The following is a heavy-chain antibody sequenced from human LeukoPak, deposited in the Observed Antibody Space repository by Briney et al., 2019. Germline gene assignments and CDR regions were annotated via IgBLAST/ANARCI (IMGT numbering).Heavy chain of an antibody. CDR2: ISSSSSYI. D-gene: IGHD3-22*01. V-gene: IGHV3-21*01. CDR1: GFTFSSYG. CDR3: ARDGYDSSGYYYRPYFDY. J-gene: IGHJ4*02. Sequence: KTGRSLRLSCAASGFTFSSYGMHWVRQAPGKGLEWVSSISSSSSYIYYADSVKGRFTISRDNAKNSLYLQMNSLRAEDTAVYYCARDGYDSSGYYYRPYFDYWGQGTLVTVSS.